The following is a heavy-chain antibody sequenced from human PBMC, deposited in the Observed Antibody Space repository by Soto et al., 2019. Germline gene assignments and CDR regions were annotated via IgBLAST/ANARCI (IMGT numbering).Heavy chain of an antibody. Sequence: PSETLSLTCTVSGGSISSYYWSWIRQPPGKGLEWTGYIYYSGSTNYNPSLKSRVTISVDTSKNQFSLKLSSVTAADTAVYYCARVGRGTAMAPFDYWGQGTLVTVSS. CDR3: ARVGRGTAMAPFDY. CDR2: IYYSGST. D-gene: IGHD5-18*01. V-gene: IGHV4-59*01. J-gene: IGHJ4*02. CDR1: GGSISSYY.